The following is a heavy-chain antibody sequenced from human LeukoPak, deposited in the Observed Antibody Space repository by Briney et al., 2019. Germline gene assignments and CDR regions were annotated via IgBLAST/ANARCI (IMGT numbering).Heavy chain of an antibody. CDR1: GFAFSDYS. Sequence: GGSLRLSCAASGFAFSDYSMSWIRQAPGKGLEWVSYISRSGSTIYYADSVKGRFTISRDNAKNSLYLQMNSLRAEDTAVYYCASPGFGGVIAVDWGPGTLVTVSS. CDR2: ISRSGSTI. CDR3: ASPGFGGVIAVD. J-gene: IGHJ4*02. D-gene: IGHD3-16*02. V-gene: IGHV3-11*04.